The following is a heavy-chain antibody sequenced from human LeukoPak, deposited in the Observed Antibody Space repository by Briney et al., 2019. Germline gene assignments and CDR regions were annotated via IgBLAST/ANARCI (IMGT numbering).Heavy chain of an antibody. CDR1: GGSISSSSRY. D-gene: IGHD5/OR15-5a*01. CDR2: FFYSGST. V-gene: IGHV4-39*01. CDR3: ATHLGMSTMHY. Sequence: SETLSLTCTVSGGSISSSSRYWGWIRQSPGKGLEWIGNFFYSGSTYYNPSLKSRVTISVDTSKNKFSLNLRSVTAADTAVYYCATHLGMSTMHYWGQGTLVTVSS. J-gene: IGHJ4*02.